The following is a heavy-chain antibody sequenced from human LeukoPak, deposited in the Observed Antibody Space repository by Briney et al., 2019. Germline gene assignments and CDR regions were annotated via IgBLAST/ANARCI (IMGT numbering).Heavy chain of an antibody. CDR3: ARDSDSSGYCFSY. CDR2: IYYSGST. D-gene: IGHD3-22*01. Sequence: SETLSLTCTVSGGSISSYYWSWIRQPPGKGLEWIGYIYYSGSTNYNPSLKSRVTISVDTSKNQFSLKLSSVTAADTAVYYCARDSDSSGYCFSYWGQGTLVTVSS. CDR1: GGSISSYY. V-gene: IGHV4-59*12. J-gene: IGHJ4*02.